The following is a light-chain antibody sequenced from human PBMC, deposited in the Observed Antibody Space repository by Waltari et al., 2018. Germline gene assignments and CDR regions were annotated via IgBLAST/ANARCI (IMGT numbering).Light chain of an antibody. CDR3: QQYSTYSRT. CDR1: QSISNW. Sequence: DVQMTQSPSTLSASVGDRVTITCRASQSISNWLAWYQQKPGKAPKVLIYKASNLESGVPSRFSGSGSGTEFTLTISRLQPDDCATYYCQQYSTYSRTFGQGTKVEIK. J-gene: IGKJ1*01. V-gene: IGKV1-5*03. CDR2: KAS.